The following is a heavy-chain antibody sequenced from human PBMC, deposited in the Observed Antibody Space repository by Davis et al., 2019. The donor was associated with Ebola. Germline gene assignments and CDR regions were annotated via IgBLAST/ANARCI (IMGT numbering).Heavy chain of an antibody. CDR2: ISSSSSYI. Sequence: PGGSLRLSCAASGFTFSSYSMNWVRQAPGKGLEWVSSISSSSSYIYYADSVKGRFTISRDNAKNSLYLQMNSLRAEDTAVYYCARVRSSSWGPHHGMDVWGQGTTVTVSS. CDR3: ARVRSSSWGPHHGMDV. D-gene: IGHD6-13*01. J-gene: IGHJ6*02. V-gene: IGHV3-21*04. CDR1: GFTFSSYS.